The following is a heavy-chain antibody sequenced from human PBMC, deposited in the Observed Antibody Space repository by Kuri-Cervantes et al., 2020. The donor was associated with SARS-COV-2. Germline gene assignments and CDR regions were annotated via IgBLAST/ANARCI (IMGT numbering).Heavy chain of an antibody. D-gene: IGHD2-15*01. Sequence: ETLSLTCAASGFTFSSYAMHWVRQAPGKGLEYVSAISSNGGSTYYADSVKGRFTISRDNSKNTLYLQMGSLRAEDMAVYYCARGGYCSGGSCYSVYYYYYYGMDVWGQGTTVTVSS. V-gene: IGHV3-64*02. CDR1: GFTFSSYA. CDR2: ISSNGGST. CDR3: ARGGYCSGGSCYSVYYYYYYGMDV. J-gene: IGHJ6*02.